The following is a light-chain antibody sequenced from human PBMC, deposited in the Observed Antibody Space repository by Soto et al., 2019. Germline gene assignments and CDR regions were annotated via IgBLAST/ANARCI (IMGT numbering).Light chain of an antibody. Sequence: QSALTQTASVSGSPGQSITISCTGTSSDVGGYNYVSWYQQHPGKAPKLMIYEVSNRPSGVSNRFSVSKSGNTASLTISGRQAEDEADYYCSSYTSSSTLVFGTATKRTGL. CDR3: SSYTSSSTLV. J-gene: IGLJ1*01. CDR1: SSDVGGYNY. V-gene: IGLV2-14*01. CDR2: EVS.